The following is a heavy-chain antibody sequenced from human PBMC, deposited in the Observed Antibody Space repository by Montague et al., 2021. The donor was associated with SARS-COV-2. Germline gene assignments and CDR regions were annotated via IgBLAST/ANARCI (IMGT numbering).Heavy chain of an antibody. V-gene: IGHV3-33*01. CDR2: IWYDGSNK. J-gene: IGHJ4*02. Sequence: SLRLSCAASGFTFSSYGMRWVRQAPGKGLEWVAVIWYDGSNKYYADSVKGRFTISRDKSKNTLYLQMNSLRAEDTAVYYCARSKGVVINGVCDYWGQGTLVTVSS. D-gene: IGHD3-3*01. CDR1: GFTFSSYG. CDR3: ARSKGVVINGVCDY.